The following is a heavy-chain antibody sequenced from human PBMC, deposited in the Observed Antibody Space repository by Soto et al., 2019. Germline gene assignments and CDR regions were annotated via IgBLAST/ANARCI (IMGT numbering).Heavy chain of an antibody. J-gene: IGHJ6*02. V-gene: IGHV3-30-3*01. CDR3: ARYAYCSGGSCYSRGGMDV. CDR1: GFTFSSYA. CDR2: ISYDGSNK. Sequence: PGGSLRLSCAASGFTFSSYAMHWVRQAPGKGLEWVAVISYDGSNKYYADSVKGRFTISRDNSKNTLYLQMNSLRAEDTAVYYCARYAYCSGGSCYSRGGMDVWGQGTTVTVSS. D-gene: IGHD2-15*01.